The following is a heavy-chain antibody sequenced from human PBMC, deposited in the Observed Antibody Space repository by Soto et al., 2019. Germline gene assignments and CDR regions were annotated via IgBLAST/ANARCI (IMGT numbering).Heavy chain of an antibody. J-gene: IGHJ4*02. CDR3: AKDRAIWGRYRYLLGDY. CDR1: GFTFSSYA. V-gene: IGHV3-23*01. D-gene: IGHD3-16*02. CDR2: ISGSGGST. Sequence: EVQLLESGGGLVQPGGSLRLSCAASGFTFSSYAMSWVRQAPGKGLEWVSAISGSGGSTYYADSVKGRFTISRDNSKNTLYLQMNSLRAEDTAVYYCAKDRAIWGRYRYLLGDYWGQGTLVTVSS.